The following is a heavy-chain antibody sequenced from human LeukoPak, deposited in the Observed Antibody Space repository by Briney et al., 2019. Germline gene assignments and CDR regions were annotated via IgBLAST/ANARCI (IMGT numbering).Heavy chain of an antibody. CDR1: GFTLRSYD. CDR3: AKEYSGYDFDY. V-gene: IGHV3-23*01. D-gene: IGHD5-12*01. Sequence: PGGSLRLSCAASGFTLRSYDMSWVSQAPGKGLEWVAATSGSGANTYYADSVKGRFTISRDNSQNTLYLQMDSLRAEDTAVYYCAKEYSGYDFDYWGQGTLVTVSS. J-gene: IGHJ4*02. CDR2: TSGSGANT.